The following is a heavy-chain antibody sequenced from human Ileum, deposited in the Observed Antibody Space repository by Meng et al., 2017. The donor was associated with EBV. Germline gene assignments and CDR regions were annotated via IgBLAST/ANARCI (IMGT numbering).Heavy chain of an antibody. CDR1: GGSISSSNW. J-gene: IGHJ4*02. CDR2: IYHSGST. CDR3: ASFPPPGKQWLVTDY. Sequence: VRLQESGPGLGKPSGTPSLTCAVSGGSISSSNWWSWVRQPPGKGLEWIGEIYHSGSTNYNPSLKSRVTISVDKSKNQFSLKLSSVTAADTAVYYCASFPPPGKQWLVTDYWGQGTLVTVSS. V-gene: IGHV4-4*02. D-gene: IGHD6-19*01.